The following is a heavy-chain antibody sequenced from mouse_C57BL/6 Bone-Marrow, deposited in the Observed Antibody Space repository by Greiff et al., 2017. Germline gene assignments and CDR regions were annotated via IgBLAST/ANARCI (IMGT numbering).Heavy chain of an antibody. Sequence: EVKLMESGGGLVQPGGSLKLSCAASGFTFSDYGMAWVRRAPRKGPEWVAFISNLAYSIYYADTVTGRFNISRENAKNTLYLEMSSLRSEDTAMYYCARRGMDYWGKGTSVTVAS. V-gene: IGHV5-15*01. CDR1: GFTFSDYG. J-gene: IGHJ4*01. CDR3: ARRGMDY. CDR2: ISNLAYSI.